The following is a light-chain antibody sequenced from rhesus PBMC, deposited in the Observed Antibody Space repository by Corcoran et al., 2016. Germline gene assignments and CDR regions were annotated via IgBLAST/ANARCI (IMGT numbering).Light chain of an antibody. CDR2: KAF. V-gene: IGKV1-22*01. CDR1: QGISSW. CDR3: RQYSSRPT. Sequence: DIQMTQSPSSLSASVGDTVTITCRASQGISSWLAWYQQKQGKAPKILIYKAFSLESGVPSRLSGSGSGTDFTLTIRSLQSEDFATYYCRQYSSRPTFGGGTKVELK. J-gene: IGKJ4*01.